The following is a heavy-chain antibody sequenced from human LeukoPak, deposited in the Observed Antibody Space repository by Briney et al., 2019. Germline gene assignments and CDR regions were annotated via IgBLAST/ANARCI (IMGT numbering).Heavy chain of an antibody. CDR3: TTDPAGGDRGNWFDP. Sequence: GGSLRLSCAASGFTFSNAWMSWVRQAPGKGLEWVGRIKSKTDGGTTDYAAPVKGRFTISRDDSKNTLYLQMNSLKTEDTAVYYCTTDPAGGDRGNWFDPWGQGTLVTVSS. CDR2: IKSKTDGGTT. D-gene: IGHD4-17*01. CDR1: GFTFSNAW. V-gene: IGHV3-15*01. J-gene: IGHJ5*02.